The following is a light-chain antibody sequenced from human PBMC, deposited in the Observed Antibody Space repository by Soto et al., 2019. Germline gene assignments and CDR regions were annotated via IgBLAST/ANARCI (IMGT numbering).Light chain of an antibody. CDR1: QIVSSDY. J-gene: IGKJ2*01. CDR2: GAS. V-gene: IGKV3-20*01. Sequence: EVELTQSPGTLSLSPGERPTISCMASQIVSSDYLAWYQQKPGQAPMILIYGASSRASGIPDRFSGSGSGTDFKLTISRLEPEDFAVYYCQQYGSSPYTFGQGTKLEIK. CDR3: QQYGSSPYT.